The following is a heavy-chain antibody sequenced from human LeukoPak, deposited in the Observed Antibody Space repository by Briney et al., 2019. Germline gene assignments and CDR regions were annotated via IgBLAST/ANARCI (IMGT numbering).Heavy chain of an antibody. CDR3: AKGGTIYSSSWGDY. D-gene: IGHD6-13*01. CDR2: ISGSGGST. J-gene: IGHJ4*02. Sequence: GGSLRLSCVASGFTFSSYAMSWVRQAPGKGLEWVSAISGSGGSTDYADSVKGRFTISRDNSKNTLYLQMNSLRAEDTAVYYCAKGGTIYSSSWGDYWGQGTLVTASS. CDR1: GFTFSSYA. V-gene: IGHV3-23*01.